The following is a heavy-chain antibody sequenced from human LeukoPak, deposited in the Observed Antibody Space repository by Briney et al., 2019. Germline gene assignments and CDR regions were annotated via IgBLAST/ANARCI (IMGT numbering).Heavy chain of an antibody. CDR2: IYPGDSDT. CDR3: ARQHSSSWYYFDY. CDR1: GYSFTSYW. J-gene: IGHJ4*02. V-gene: IGHV5-51*01. Sequence: GESLKISCKGSGYSFTSYWIGWVRQMPGKGLEWMGIIYPGDSDTRYSPSFKGQVTISADKSISTAYLQWSSLKALDTSMYYCARQHSSSWYYFDYWGQGTLVTVSS. D-gene: IGHD6-13*01.